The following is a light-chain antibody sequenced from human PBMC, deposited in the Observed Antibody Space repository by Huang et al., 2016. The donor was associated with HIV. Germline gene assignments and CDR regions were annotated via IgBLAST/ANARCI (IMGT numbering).Light chain of an antibody. J-gene: IGKJ4*01. CDR2: DAS. Sequence: EIVLTQSPANLALSPGERATLSCRASQSVSRYLAWYQQKPGQAPRLLILDASNRATDIPARFSRSASGTDFTLTVSSLEAEDSAVYYYQQRSNWPPLTFGGGTKVEIK. V-gene: IGKV3-11*01. CDR3: QQRSNWPPLT. CDR1: QSVSRY.